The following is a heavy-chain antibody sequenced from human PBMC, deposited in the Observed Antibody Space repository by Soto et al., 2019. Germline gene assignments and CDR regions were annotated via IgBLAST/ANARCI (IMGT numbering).Heavy chain of an antibody. V-gene: IGHV5-10-1*01. J-gene: IGHJ6*02. CDR1: GYSFTSYW. CDR3: ARLTMATRRWYYGMDV. D-gene: IGHD5-12*01. CDR2: IDTSDSYT. Sequence: EVQLVQSGAEVKKPGESLSISCKGSGYSFTSYWITWVRQMPGKGLEWMGRIDTSDSYTNYNPSFQGHVTISADKSISTAYLQWSRLKGSYTAMYYCARLTMATRRWYYGMDVWGQGTTVSFSS.